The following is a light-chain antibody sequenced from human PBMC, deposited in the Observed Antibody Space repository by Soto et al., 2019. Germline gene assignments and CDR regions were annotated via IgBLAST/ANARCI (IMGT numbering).Light chain of an antibody. Sequence: EIVLTQSPGTLSLSPGERATLSCRASQSVSSSYLAWYQQKPGQAPRLLIYGASSRATGILDRFSGSGSGTDFTLTISRLEPEDFAVYYCQQYGSSPLITFGQGTHWRL. CDR1: QSVSSSY. CDR2: GAS. J-gene: IGKJ5*01. CDR3: QQYGSSPLIT. V-gene: IGKV3-20*01.